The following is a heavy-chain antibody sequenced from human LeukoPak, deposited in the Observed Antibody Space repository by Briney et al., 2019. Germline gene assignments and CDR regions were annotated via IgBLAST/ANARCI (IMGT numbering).Heavy chain of an antibody. CDR2: VFYSGSS. CDR3: AGRAARFFDY. Sequence: SETLSLTCTVSGDSLNSYYWTWIRQSPGEGLQWIGYVFYSGSSNYNASLRSRVAISVDTSKNQFSLKLTSVTAADTAVYYCAGRAARFFDYWGQGILVTVSS. D-gene: IGHD6-25*01. J-gene: IGHJ4*02. V-gene: IGHV4-59*01. CDR1: GDSLNSYY.